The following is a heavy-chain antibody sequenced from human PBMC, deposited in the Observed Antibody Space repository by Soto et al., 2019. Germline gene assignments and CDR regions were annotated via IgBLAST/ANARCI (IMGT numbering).Heavy chain of an antibody. J-gene: IGHJ6*03. D-gene: IGHD3-3*01. CDR1: GFTFTTSG. CDR3: ASNYYDFWIGYYDYYYLDV. Sequence: QFQLVESGGGVVQPGRSLRLSCAASGFTFTTSGMHWVRQAPGKGLEWVALISHDGSNKYYAESVKGRFTISRDNSKNTLNLQMNSLRAEDTAVYYCASNYYDFWIGYYDYYYLDVWGKGTTVTVSS. CDR2: ISHDGSNK. V-gene: IGHV3-30*03.